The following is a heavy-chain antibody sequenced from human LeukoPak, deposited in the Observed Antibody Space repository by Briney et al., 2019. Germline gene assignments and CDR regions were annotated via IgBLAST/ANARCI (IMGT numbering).Heavy chain of an antibody. CDR3: ARDGSSGWRKKNEYFQH. J-gene: IGHJ1*01. CDR2: IYYSGST. V-gene: IGHV4-59*01. Sequence: SETLSLTCTVSGGSINSYYWSWIRQPPGKGLEWIGYIYYSGSTNYNPSLKSRVTISVDTSKNQFSLKLSSVTAADTAVYYCARDGSSGWRKKNEYFQHWGQGTLVTVSS. CDR1: GGSINSYY. D-gene: IGHD6-19*01.